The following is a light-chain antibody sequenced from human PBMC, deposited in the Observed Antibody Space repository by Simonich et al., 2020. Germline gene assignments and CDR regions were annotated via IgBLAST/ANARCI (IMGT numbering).Light chain of an antibody. V-gene: IGLV3-25*03. CDR1: ALPKHY. CDR3: QSADSSGTYVV. Sequence: SYELTQPPSVSVSPGQTARITCSGDALPKHYAYWYQQKPGQAPVLVIYKDSERPSGIPGRFSGSSSGTTVTLTISGVQAEDEADYYCQSADSSGTYVVFGGGTKLTVL. J-gene: IGLJ2*01. CDR2: KDS.